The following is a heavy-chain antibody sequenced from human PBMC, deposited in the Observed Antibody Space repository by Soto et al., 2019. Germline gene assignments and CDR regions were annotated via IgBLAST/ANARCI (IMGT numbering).Heavy chain of an antibody. CDR2: INHSGST. D-gene: IGHD2-8*02. Sequence: SETLSLTCTVSGGSVSSGSYYWTWIRQPPGTGLEWIGEINHSGSTNYNPSLKSRVTISVDTSKNQFSLKLTSVTAADTALYYCARDKITGLFDYWGQGTLVTVSS. CDR1: GGSVSSGSYY. V-gene: IGHV4-39*07. CDR3: ARDKITGLFDY. J-gene: IGHJ4*02.